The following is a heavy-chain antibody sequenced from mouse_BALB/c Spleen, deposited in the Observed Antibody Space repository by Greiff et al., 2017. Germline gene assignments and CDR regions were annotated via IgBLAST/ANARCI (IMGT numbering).Heavy chain of an antibody. V-gene: IGHV5-6-5*01. D-gene: IGHD2-4*01. CDR2: ISSGGST. CDR1: GFTFSSYA. J-gene: IGHJ4*01. Sequence: DVMLVDSGGGLVKPGGSLKLSCAASGFTFSSYAMSWVRQTPEKRLEWVASISSGGSTYYPDSVKGRFTISRDNARNILYLQMSSLRSEDTAMYYCARGYDYDVNYYAMDYWGQGTSVTVSS. CDR3: ARGYDYDVNYYAMDY.